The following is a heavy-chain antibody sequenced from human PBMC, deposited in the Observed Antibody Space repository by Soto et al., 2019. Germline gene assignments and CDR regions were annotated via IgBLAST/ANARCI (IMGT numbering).Heavy chain of an antibody. D-gene: IGHD4-17*01. CDR2: IYSGGST. J-gene: IGHJ3*02. V-gene: IGHV3-66*01. Sequence: GGSLRLSCAASGFTVSSNYMSWVRQAPGKGLEWVSVIYSGGSTYYADSVKGRFNISRDNSKNTLYLQMNSLRAEDTAVYYCARDLYGDYRDAFDIWGQGTMVTVSS. CDR3: ARDLYGDYRDAFDI. CDR1: GFTVSSNY.